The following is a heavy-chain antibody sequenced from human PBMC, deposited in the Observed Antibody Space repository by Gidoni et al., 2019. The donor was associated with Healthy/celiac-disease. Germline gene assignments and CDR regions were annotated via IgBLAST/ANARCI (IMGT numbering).Heavy chain of an antibody. D-gene: IGHD3-22*01. CDR3: ARGDYYDSSGYYYGWYFDL. J-gene: IGHJ2*01. CDR1: GFTFSSYD. CDR2: IGTAGDT. Sequence: EVQLVESGGGLVQPGGSLRLSCAASGFTFSSYDMHWVRQATGKGLEWVSAIGTAGDTYYPGSVKGRFTISRENAKNSLYLQMNSLRAGDTAVYYCARGDYYDSSGYYYGWYFDLWGRGTLVTVSS. V-gene: IGHV3-13*01.